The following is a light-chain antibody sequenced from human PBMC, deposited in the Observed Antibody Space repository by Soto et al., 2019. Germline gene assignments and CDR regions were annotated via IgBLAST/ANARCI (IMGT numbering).Light chain of an antibody. CDR3: QQYNSSPWT. J-gene: IGKJ1*01. V-gene: IGKV1-5*01. CDR2: DAS. CDR1: QSISSW. Sequence: DIPMARSPSTLSGSVGDRVTFTCRASQSISSWLAWYQQKKGKPPKLLIYDASSLASGVPSRFRGSGSGTEFTLTISRLQPDDFETYYCQQYNSSPWTFGQGTKVDIK.